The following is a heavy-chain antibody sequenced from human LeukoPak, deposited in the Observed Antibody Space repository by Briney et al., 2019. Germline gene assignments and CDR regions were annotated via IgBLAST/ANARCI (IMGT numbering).Heavy chain of an antibody. CDR1: GGTFSSYA. V-gene: IGHV1-69*05. D-gene: IGHD2-2*01. CDR3: ARDMDLSSSTMGY. Sequence: ASVKVSCKASGGTFSSYAISWVRQAPGQGLEWMGRIIPIFSTANYAQKFQGRVTITTDESTSTAYMELSSLRSEDTAVYYCARDMDLSSSTMGYWGQGTLVTVSS. J-gene: IGHJ4*02. CDR2: IIPIFSTA.